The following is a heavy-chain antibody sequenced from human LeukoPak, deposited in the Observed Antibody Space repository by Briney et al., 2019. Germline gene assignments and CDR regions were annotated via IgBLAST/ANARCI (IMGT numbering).Heavy chain of an antibody. Sequence: PGGSLRLSCAASGFTFSSYEMNWVRQAPGKGLEWVSYISSSGSTIYYADSVKGRFTISRDNAKNSLYLQMNSLRAEDTAVYYCASSPPSYSSSWYPYYYYYMDVWGKGTTVTISS. CDR2: ISSSGSTI. J-gene: IGHJ6*03. V-gene: IGHV3-48*03. CDR3: ASSPPSYSSSWYPYYYYYMDV. D-gene: IGHD6-13*01. CDR1: GFTFSSYE.